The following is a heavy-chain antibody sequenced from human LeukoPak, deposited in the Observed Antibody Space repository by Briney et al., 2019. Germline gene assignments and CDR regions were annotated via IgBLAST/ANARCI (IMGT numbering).Heavy chain of an antibody. Sequence: SSETLSLTCAVYGGSFSGYYWSWIRQPPGKGLEWIGEINHSGSTNYNLSLKSRVTISVDTSKNQFSLKLSSVTAADTAVYYCARLKGIAVAGTVGRPYYYYGMDVWGQGTTVTVSS. D-gene: IGHD6-19*01. V-gene: IGHV4-34*01. CDR3: ARLKGIAVAGTVGRPYYYYGMDV. CDR1: GGSFSGYY. J-gene: IGHJ6*02. CDR2: INHSGST.